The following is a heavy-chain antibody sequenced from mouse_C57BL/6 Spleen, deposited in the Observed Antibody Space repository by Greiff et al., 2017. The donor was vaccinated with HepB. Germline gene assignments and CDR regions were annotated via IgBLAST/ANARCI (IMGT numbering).Heavy chain of an antibody. CDR3: AREGYYGSRGYFDV. V-gene: IGHV1-76*01. CDR1: GYTFTDYY. Sequence: VKLMESGAELVRPGASVKLSCKASGYTFTDYYINWVKQRPGQGLEWIARIYPGSGNTYYNEKFKGKATLTAEKSSSTAYMQLSSLTSEDSAVYFCAREGYYGSRGYFDVWGTGTTVTVSS. J-gene: IGHJ1*03. CDR2: IYPGSGNT. D-gene: IGHD1-1*01.